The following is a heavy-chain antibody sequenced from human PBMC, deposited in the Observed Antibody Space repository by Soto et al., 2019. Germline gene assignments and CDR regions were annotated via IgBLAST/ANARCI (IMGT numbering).Heavy chain of an antibody. CDR3: ARGTSVTNDAFDI. Sequence: ASVKVACKASGYTFTSYDINWVRQATGQGLEWMGWMNPNSGNTGYAQKFQGRVTMTRNTSISTAYMELSSLRSEDTAVYYCARGTSVTNDAFDIWGQGTMVIVS. V-gene: IGHV1-8*01. CDR2: MNPNSGNT. CDR1: GYTFTSYD. J-gene: IGHJ3*02. D-gene: IGHD4-17*01.